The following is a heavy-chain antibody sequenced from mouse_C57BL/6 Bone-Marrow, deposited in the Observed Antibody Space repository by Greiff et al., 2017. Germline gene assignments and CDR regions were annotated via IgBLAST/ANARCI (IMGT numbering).Heavy chain of an antibody. CDR3: AITGKGAY. Sequence: QVQLQQSGAELVMPGASVKLSCKASGYTFTSYWMHWVKQRPGQGLEWIGEIDPSDSYTNYNQKFKGKSTLTVDKSSSTAYMQLSSLTSEDSAVYYCAITGKGAYWGQGTLVTVSA. CDR1: GYTFTSYW. D-gene: IGHD4-1*01. V-gene: IGHV1-69*01. J-gene: IGHJ3*01. CDR2: IDPSDSYT.